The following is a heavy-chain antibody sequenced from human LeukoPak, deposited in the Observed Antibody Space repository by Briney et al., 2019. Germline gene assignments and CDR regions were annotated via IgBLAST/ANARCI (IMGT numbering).Heavy chain of an antibody. CDR3: AKTSSSGLVGGYYFDY. V-gene: IGHV4-39*07. D-gene: IGHD6-19*01. Sequence: SETLSLTCIVSGGSISSSSNYWGWIRQPPGKGLEWIGRIYYSGSTYYNPSLRTRCTRSVATSQTQFSLKRCSVTTAATAVVYCAKTSSSGLVGGYYFDYWGQGTLVTVSS. CDR1: GGSISSSSNY. CDR2: IYYSGST. J-gene: IGHJ4*02.